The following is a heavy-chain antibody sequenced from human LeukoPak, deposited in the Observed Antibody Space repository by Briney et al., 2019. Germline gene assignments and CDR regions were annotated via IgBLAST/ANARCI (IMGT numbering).Heavy chain of an antibody. J-gene: IGHJ6*02. V-gene: IGHV4-59*01. Sequence: PSETLSLTCTVSGGSISSYYWSWIRQPPGKGLEWIGYIYYSGSTNYNPSLKSRVTISVDTSKNQFSLKLSSVTAADTAVYYCARDQVLLWFGESPTYYYYGMDVWGQGTTVTVSS. CDR2: IYYSGST. CDR3: ARDQVLLWFGESPTYYYYGMDV. CDR1: GGSISSYY. D-gene: IGHD3-10*01.